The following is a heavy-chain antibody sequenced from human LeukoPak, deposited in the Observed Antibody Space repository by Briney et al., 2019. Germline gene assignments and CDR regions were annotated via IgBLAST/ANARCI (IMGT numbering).Heavy chain of an antibody. CDR1: GFTFSSYA. V-gene: IGHV3-23*01. J-gene: IGHJ4*02. D-gene: IGHD3-22*01. CDR2: ISGSGGST. CDR3: ANAWGYYYDSSGYWKD. Sequence: GGSLRLSCAASGFTFSSYAMSWVRQAPGKGLEWVSAISGSGGSTYYADSVKGRFTISRDNSKNTLYLQMNSLRAEDTAVYYCANAWGYYYDSSGYWKDWGQGTLVTVSS.